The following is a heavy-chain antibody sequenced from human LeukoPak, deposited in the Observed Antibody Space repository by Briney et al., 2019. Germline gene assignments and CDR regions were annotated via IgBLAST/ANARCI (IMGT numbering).Heavy chain of an antibody. V-gene: IGHV4-34*01. D-gene: IGHD2-15*01. CDR1: GGSFSGYY. J-gene: IGHJ4*02. CDR3: ARGGGRDFDY. Sequence: PSETLSLTCAVYGGSFSGYYWTWIRQPPGKGLEWIGDINHSDSANYNPSLKSRVTISVDTSKNHFSLKLSTVTAADTAVYYCARGGGRDFDYWGQGTLVTVSS. CDR2: INHSDSA.